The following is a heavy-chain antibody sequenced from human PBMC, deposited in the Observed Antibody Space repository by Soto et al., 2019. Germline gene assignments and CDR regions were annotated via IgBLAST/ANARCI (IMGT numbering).Heavy chain of an antibody. J-gene: IGHJ4*02. CDR1: GYTFTGYY. D-gene: IGHD5-12*01. CDR3: ARDFSRSGYELDY. Sequence: QVQLVQSGAEVKKPGASVKVSCKASGYTFTGYYMHWVRQAPGQGLEWMGWINPNSGGTNYAQKFQGWVTMTRDTSISTAYMELSRLRSDDTSGYYCARDFSRSGYELDYWGQGTLVTVSS. V-gene: IGHV1-2*04. CDR2: INPNSGGT.